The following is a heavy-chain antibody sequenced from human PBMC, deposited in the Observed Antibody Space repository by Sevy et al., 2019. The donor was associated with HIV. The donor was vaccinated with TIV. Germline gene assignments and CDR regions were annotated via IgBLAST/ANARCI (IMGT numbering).Heavy chain of an antibody. D-gene: IGHD5-18*01. Sequence: ASVKVSCKASGYTFTGQYIHWVRQAPGQGLEWMGWINPKSGDTNYAQEFQGRVTMTRDTSISTAYMELSGLKSDDTAVYYCSRDFRSRGYSYGCFDYWGQGTLVTVSS. J-gene: IGHJ4*02. CDR2: INPKSGDT. V-gene: IGHV1-2*02. CDR3: SRDFRSRGYSYGCFDY. CDR1: GYTFTGQY.